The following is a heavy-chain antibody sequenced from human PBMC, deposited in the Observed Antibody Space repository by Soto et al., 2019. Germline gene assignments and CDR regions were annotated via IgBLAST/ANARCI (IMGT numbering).Heavy chain of an antibody. CDR1: GGSISSYY. D-gene: IGHD4-17*01. V-gene: IGHV4-59*08. CDR3: ARNYGETDY. CDR2: IYYSGST. Sequence: SETLSLTCTVSGGSISSYYWSWIRQPPGKGLEWIGHIYYSGSTNYNPSLKSRVTISVDTSKNQFSLRLSSVTAADTAVYYCARNYGETDYWGQGTLVTVSS. J-gene: IGHJ4*02.